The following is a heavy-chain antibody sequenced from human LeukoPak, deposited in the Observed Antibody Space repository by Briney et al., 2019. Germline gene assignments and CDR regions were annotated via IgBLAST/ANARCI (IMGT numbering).Heavy chain of an antibody. CDR1: GGSISSGGYY. D-gene: IGHD2-15*01. V-gene: IGHV4-30-2*01. CDR2: IYHSGST. Sequence: PSETLSLTCTVSGGSISSGGYYWSWIRQPPGKGLEWIGYIYHSGSTYYNPSLKSRVTISVDRSKNQFSLKLSSVTAADTAVYYCARVRGSCSGGSCSNWFDPWGQGTLVTVSS. CDR3: ARVRGSCSGGSCSNWFDP. J-gene: IGHJ5*02.